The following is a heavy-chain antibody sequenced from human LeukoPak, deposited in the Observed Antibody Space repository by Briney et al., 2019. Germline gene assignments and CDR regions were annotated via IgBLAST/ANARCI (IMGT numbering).Heavy chain of an antibody. V-gene: IGHV3-53*01. D-gene: IGHD3-16*01. CDR2: IYSGGST. CDR1: GFTVSSNY. J-gene: IGHJ6*03. Sequence: PGGSLRLSCAASGFTVSSNYMSWVRQAPGKGLEWVSVIYSGGSTYYADPVKGRFTISRDNSKNTLYLQMNSLRAEDTAVYYCARKGGSPFDYYYYMDVWGKGTTVTVSS. CDR3: ARKGGSPFDYYYYMDV.